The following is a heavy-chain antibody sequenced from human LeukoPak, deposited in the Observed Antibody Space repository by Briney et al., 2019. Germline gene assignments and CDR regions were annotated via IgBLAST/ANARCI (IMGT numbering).Heavy chain of an antibody. CDR2: INPSGGST. J-gene: IGHJ6*03. V-gene: IGHV1-46*01. Sequence: ASVKVSCKASGYTFTSYYMHWVRQAPGQGLEWMGIINPSGGSTSYAQKFRGRVTMTRDTSTSTVYMELSSLRSEDTAVYYCAKQMGGWFGDSKYYYYYMDVWGKGTTVTVSS. CDR1: GYTFTSYY. D-gene: IGHD3-10*01. CDR3: AKQMGGWFGDSKYYYYYMDV.